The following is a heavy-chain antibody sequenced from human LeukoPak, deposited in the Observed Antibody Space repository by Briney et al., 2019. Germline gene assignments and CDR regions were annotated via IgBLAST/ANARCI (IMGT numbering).Heavy chain of an antibody. CDR2: ISGSGGST. D-gene: IGHD3-10*01. Sequence: GGSLRLSCAASGFTFSSYAMSWVRQAPGKGLECVSAISGSGGSTYYADSVKGRFTISRDNSKNTLYLQMNSLRAEDTAVYYCAPSGSGSYFDNWFDPWGQGTLVTVSS. V-gene: IGHV3-23*01. CDR3: APSGSGSYFDNWFDP. CDR1: GFTFSSYA. J-gene: IGHJ5*02.